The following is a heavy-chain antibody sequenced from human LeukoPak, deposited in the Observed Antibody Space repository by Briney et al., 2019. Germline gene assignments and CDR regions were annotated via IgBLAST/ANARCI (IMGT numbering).Heavy chain of an antibody. CDR1: GGSFSGYY. V-gene: IGHV4-34*01. D-gene: IGHD4-17*01. J-gene: IGHJ4*02. Sequence: PSETLSLTCAVYGGSFSGYYWSWIRQPPGKGLEWIGEINHSGSTNYNPSLKSRVTISVDTSKNQFSLKLSSVTAADTAVYYCASIRVTTSYWGQGTLVTVSS. CDR2: INHSGST. CDR3: ASIRVTTSY.